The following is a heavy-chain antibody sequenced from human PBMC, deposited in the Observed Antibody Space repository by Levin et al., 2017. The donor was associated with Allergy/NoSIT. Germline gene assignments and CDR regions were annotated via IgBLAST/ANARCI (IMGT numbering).Heavy chain of an antibody. D-gene: IGHD5/OR15-5a*01. V-gene: IGHV7-4-1*02. CDR1: GYSFSTYA. CDR2: INTNTGKP. J-gene: IGHJ4*02. Sequence: GASVKVSCKASGYSFSTYAMNWVRQAPGQGLEWMGWINTNTGKPTYAPGFTGRFVFSLDTSVSTAYLQINSLEAEDTAIYYCARDGLREYHVYDPIDNWGQGTLVTVSS. CDR3: ARDGLREYHVYDPIDN.